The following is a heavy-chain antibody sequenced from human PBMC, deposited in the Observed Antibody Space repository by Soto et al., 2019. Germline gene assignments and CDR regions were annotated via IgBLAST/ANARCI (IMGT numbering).Heavy chain of an antibody. CDR3: ARLSDGGTHLKFGMDV. CDR2: IDPSDSYT. CDR1: GYSFTSYW. D-gene: IGHD1-1*01. Sequence: PGESLKISCKGSGYSFTSYWISWVRQMPGKGLEWMGRIDPSDSYTNYSPSFQGHVTISADKSISTAYLQWSSLKASDTAMYCCARLSDGGTHLKFGMDVWGQGTTVTVSS. V-gene: IGHV5-10-1*01. J-gene: IGHJ6*02.